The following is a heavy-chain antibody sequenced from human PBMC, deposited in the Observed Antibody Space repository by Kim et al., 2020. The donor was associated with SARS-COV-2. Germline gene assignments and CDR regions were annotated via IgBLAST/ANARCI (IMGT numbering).Heavy chain of an antibody. V-gene: IGHV4-4*02. CDR1: GGSISSSNW. J-gene: IGHJ1*01. D-gene: IGHD6-13*01. Sequence: SETLSLTCAVSGGSISSSNWWSWVRQPPGKGLEWIGEIYHSGSTNYNPSLKSRVTISVDKSKNQFSLKLSSVTAADTAVYYCASGRSTWQQPGGGVEYFQHWGQGTLVTVCS. CDR2: IYHSGST. CDR3: ASGRSTWQQPGGGVEYFQH.